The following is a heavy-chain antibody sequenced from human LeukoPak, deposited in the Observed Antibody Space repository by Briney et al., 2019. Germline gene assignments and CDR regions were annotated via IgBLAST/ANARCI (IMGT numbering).Heavy chain of an antibody. CDR1: GFTFSSYS. V-gene: IGHV3-21*01. CDR3: ARDKIGRWESSTRYNWFDP. Sequence: GGSLRLSCAASGFTFSSYSMNWVRQAPGKGLEWVSSISSSSSYIYYADSVKGRFTISRDNAKNSLYLQMNSLRAEDTAVYYCARDKIGRWESSTRYNWFDPWGQGTLVTVSP. D-gene: IGHD1-26*01. J-gene: IGHJ5*02. CDR2: ISSSSSYI.